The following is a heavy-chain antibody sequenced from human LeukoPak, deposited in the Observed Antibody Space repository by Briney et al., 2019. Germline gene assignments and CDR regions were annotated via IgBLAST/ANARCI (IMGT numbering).Heavy chain of an antibody. CDR1: GFTFSSFG. J-gene: IGHJ4*02. Sequence: GGSLTLSCAVSGFTFSSFGMQGVRQARGKGREGGAFLRYDGSNKYYADSVKGRYTISRHNSKNTVSLQMNSLRSEATAVYYCARDRDGQPIRLVDSWGQGALVTVPS. V-gene: IGHV3-30*02. CDR3: ARDRDGQPIRLVDS. CDR2: LRYDGSNK. D-gene: IGHD5-24*01.